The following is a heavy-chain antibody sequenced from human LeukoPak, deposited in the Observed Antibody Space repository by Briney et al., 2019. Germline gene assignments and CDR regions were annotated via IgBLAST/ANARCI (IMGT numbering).Heavy chain of an antibody. V-gene: IGHV1-18*01. CDR3: ARGGEYCSRGSCYFDY. CDR1: GCTFSTYG. Sequence: ASVKVSCKASGCTFSTYGVTWVRQAPGQGLEWMGYISNYYGNTKYAQKVQGRVTMTTDTSTSAAYMELTSLTSDDTAVYYCARGGEYCSRGSCYFDYWGQGTLVTVSS. J-gene: IGHJ4*02. D-gene: IGHD2-15*01. CDR2: ISNYYGNT.